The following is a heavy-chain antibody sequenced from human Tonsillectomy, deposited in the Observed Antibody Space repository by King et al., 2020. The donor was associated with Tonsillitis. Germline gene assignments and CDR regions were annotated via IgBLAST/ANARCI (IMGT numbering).Heavy chain of an antibody. CDR2: ISSSSSTI. CDR1: GFTFSSYS. J-gene: IGHJ4*02. CDR3: ARAYSHGYVDGGWFDY. D-gene: IGHD5-18*01. V-gene: IGHV3-48*02. Sequence: VQLVESGGGLVQPGGSLRLSCAASGFTFSSYSMNWVRQAPGKGLEWVSYISSSSSTIYYADSVKGRFTISRDNAKNSLYLQMNSLRDEDTAVYYCARAYSHGYVDGGWFDYWGQGTLVTVSS.